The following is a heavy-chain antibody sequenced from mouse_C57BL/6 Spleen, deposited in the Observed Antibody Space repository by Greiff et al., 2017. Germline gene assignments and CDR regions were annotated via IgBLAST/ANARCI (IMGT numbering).Heavy chain of an antibody. Sequence: VHLVESGPGLVAPSQSLSITCTVSGFSLTSYGVSWVRQPPGKGLEWLGVIWGDGSTNYHSALISRLSISKDNSKSQVFLKLNRLQTDDTATYYCASLGASAGYNAMDYWGQGTSVTVSS. CDR3: ASLGASAGYNAMDY. CDR2: IWGDGST. D-gene: IGHD3-2*02. J-gene: IGHJ4*01. V-gene: IGHV2-3*01. CDR1: GFSLTSYG.